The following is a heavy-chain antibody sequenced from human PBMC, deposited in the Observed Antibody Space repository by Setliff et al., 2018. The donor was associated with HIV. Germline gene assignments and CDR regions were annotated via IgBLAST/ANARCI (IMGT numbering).Heavy chain of an antibody. Sequence: SETLSLTCTVSGGSISSYYWSWIRQPPGKGLEWIGYIYYRGSTNYKPSLKSRVTILVDRSKNQFSLKVSSVTAADTAVYYCARAVRAGSVFDYWGQGTLVTVSS. D-gene: IGHD3-10*01. CDR1: GGSISSYY. CDR2: IYYRGST. J-gene: IGHJ4*02. V-gene: IGHV4-59*01. CDR3: ARAVRAGSVFDY.